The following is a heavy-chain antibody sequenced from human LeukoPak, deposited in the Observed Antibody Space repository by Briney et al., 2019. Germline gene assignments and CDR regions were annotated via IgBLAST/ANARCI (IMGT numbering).Heavy chain of an antibody. CDR1: GFTFSNYW. CDR2: ISSSSSTI. J-gene: IGHJ4*02. Sequence: GGSVRLSCEGSGFTFSNYWMSWVRQAPGKGLEWVSYISSSSSTIYYADSVKGRFTISRDNAKNSLYLQMNSLRAEDTAVYYCARDQYSSSIVYYFDYWGQGTLVTVSS. V-gene: IGHV3-48*01. CDR3: ARDQYSSSIVYYFDY. D-gene: IGHD6-6*01.